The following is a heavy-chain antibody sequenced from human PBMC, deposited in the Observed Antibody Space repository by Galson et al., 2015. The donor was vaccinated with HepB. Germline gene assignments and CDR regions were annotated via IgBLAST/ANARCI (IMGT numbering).Heavy chain of an antibody. J-gene: IGHJ4*02. CDR1: GLSLTTNTVG. V-gene: IGHV2-5*02. CDR3: AHRRIASAGSHFDF. CDR2: IYWDDEK. D-gene: IGHD6-13*01. Sequence: PALVKPTQTLTLTCTFSGLSLTTNTVGVAWIRQPPGKALEWLALIYWDDEKRYSPSLKSRLTTTRDTSKNHVVLRMTNMDPMDTATYYCAHRRIASAGSHFDFWGQGVLVTVSS.